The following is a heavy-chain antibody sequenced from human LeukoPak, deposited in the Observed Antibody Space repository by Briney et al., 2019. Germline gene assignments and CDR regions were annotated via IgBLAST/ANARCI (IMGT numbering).Heavy chain of an antibody. J-gene: IGHJ4*02. CDR3: ARHLYDSSGYYGLDYFDY. V-gene: IGHV4-39*01. D-gene: IGHD3-22*01. CDR1: GGSISSSSYY. Sequence: SETLSLTCSVSGGSISSSSYYWGWIRQPPGKGLEWIGSIYYSGSTYYNPSLKSRVTISVDTSKNQFSLKLSSVTAADTAVYYCARHLYDSSGYYGLDYFDYWGQGTLVTVSS. CDR2: IYYSGST.